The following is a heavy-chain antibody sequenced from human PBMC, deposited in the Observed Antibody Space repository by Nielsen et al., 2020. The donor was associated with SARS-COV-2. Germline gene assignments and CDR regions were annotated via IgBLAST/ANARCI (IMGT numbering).Heavy chain of an antibody. CDR2: FDPEDGET. CDR3: ATAPVFVEYFDWLSP. V-gene: IGHV1-24*01. Sequence: ASVKVSCKVSGYTLTELPMHWVRQAPGKGLEWMGGFDPEDGETIYAQKFQGRVTMTEDTSTDTAYMELSSLRSEDTAVYYCATAPVFVEYFDWLSPWGQGTLVTVSS. D-gene: IGHD3-9*01. CDR1: GYTLTELP. J-gene: IGHJ5*02.